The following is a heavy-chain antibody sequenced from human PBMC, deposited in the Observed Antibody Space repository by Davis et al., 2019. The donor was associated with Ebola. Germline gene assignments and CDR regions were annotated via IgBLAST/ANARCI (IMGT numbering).Heavy chain of an antibody. Sequence: GESLKISCATSGFTFTYPGIHWVRQAPCKGLEWVAVISLHVSNTYYSDSVKGRFTISRDNSKTTVDLQMNSLRPEDTALYYCAKDARGGYYYADFWGQGTLVTVSS. CDR1: GFTFTYPG. CDR3: AKDARGGYYYADF. CDR2: ISLHVSNT. D-gene: IGHD2-15*01. J-gene: IGHJ4*02. V-gene: IGHV3-30*18.